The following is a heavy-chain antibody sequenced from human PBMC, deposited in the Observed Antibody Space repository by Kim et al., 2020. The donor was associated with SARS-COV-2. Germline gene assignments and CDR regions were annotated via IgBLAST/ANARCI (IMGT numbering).Heavy chain of an antibody. CDR3: ARESDPRDYYYYGMDV. CDR1: GYSFTSYW. Sequence: GESLKISCKGSGYSFTSYWISWVRQMPGKGLEWMGRIDPSDSYTNYSPSFQGHVTISADKSISTAYLQWSSLKASDTAMYYCARESDPRDYYYYGMDVWGQGTTVTVSS. J-gene: IGHJ6*02. CDR2: IDPSDSYT. V-gene: IGHV5-10-1*01.